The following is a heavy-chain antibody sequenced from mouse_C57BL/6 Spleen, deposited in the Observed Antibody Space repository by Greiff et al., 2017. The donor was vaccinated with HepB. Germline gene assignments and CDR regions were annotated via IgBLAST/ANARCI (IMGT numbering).Heavy chain of an antibody. V-gene: IGHV1-22*01. Sequence: EVQLQQSGPELVKPGASVKMSCKASGYTFTDYNMHWVKQSHGKSLEWIGYINPNNGGTSYNQKFKGKATLTVNKSSSTAYMELRSLTSDDSAVYYCARSLGLWYFDVWGTGTTVTVSS. J-gene: IGHJ1*03. CDR3: ARSLGLWYFDV. CDR2: INPNNGGT. CDR1: GYTFTDYN. D-gene: IGHD1-2*01.